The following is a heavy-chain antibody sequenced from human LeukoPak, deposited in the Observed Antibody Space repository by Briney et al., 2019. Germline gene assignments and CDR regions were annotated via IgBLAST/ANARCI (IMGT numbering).Heavy chain of an antibody. V-gene: IGHV4-34*01. J-gene: IGHJ3*02. D-gene: IGHD1-26*01. CDR1: GGSFSGYY. CDR3: AREGSPGAFDI. CDR2: INHSGST. Sequence: SEALSLTCAVDGGSFSGYYWSWIRQPPGKGLEWIGEINHSGSTNYNPSLKSRVTISVDTSKNQFSLKLSSVTAADTAVYYCAREGSPGAFDIWGQGTMVTVSS.